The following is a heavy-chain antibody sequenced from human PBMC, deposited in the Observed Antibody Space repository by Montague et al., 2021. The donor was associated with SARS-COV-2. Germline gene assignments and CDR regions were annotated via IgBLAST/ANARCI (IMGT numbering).Heavy chain of an antibody. J-gene: IGHJ6*03. Sequence: SLRLSCAASGFTFSSYEMNWVRQAPGKGLEWVSYISSSGVTIYYADSVKGRVTISRDYAKNSLYLQMNSLRAEDTAVYYCARLRGYDYGLLYYYYMDVWGKGTTVTVSS. CDR1: GFTFSSYE. V-gene: IGHV3-48*03. CDR2: ISSSGVTI. CDR3: ARLRGYDYGLLYYYYMDV. D-gene: IGHD5-12*01.